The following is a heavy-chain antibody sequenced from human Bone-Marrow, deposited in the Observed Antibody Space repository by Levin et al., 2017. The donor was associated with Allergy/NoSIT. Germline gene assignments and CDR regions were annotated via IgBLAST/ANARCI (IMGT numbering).Heavy chain of an antibody. D-gene: IGHD2-21*02. CDR1: GGSMNNGDYT. CDR2: IYYSGSP. V-gene: IGHV4-31*01. CDR3: ARDRDGPFAFDL. J-gene: IGHJ3*01. Sequence: TSSETLSLTCTVSGGSMNNGDYTWSWIRQLPGKGLEWIGYIYYSGSPYYSPSLKTPVSISVDTSRNLFSLKLNSVTAADTAVYYCARDRDGPFAFDLWGQGIQVVVSS.